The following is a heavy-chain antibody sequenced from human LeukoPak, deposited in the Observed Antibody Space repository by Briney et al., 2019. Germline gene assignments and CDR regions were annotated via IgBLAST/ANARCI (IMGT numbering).Heavy chain of an antibody. CDR3: ANGRLDRQNY. Sequence: PSETLSLTCAVSGGSISSGGYSWSWIRQPPGKGLEWIGYIYHSGSTYYNPSLKSRVTISVDRSKNQFSLKLSSVTAADTAVYYCANGRLDRQNYWGQGTLVTVSS. J-gene: IGHJ4*02. CDR1: GGSISSGGYS. D-gene: IGHD1-26*01. V-gene: IGHV4-30-2*01. CDR2: IYHSGST.